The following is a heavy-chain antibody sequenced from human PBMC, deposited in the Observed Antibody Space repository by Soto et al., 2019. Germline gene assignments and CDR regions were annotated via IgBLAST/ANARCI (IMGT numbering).Heavy chain of an antibody. Sequence: ASVKVSCKASGYTFTSYGISWVRQAPGQGLEWMGWISAYNGNTNYAQKLQGRVTMTTDTSTSTAYMELRSLRSDDTAVYYCARVFPAYYYDSSGYYGDRWGQGTLVTVSS. CDR1: GYTFTSYG. J-gene: IGHJ5*02. D-gene: IGHD3-22*01. CDR2: ISAYNGNT. V-gene: IGHV1-18*01. CDR3: ARVFPAYYYDSSGYYGDR.